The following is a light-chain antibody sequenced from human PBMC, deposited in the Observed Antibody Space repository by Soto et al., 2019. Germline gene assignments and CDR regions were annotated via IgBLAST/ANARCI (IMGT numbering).Light chain of an antibody. J-gene: IGKJ5*01. V-gene: IGKV3D-20*02. CDR3: QQRSSWPIT. Sequence: EIVLTQSPGTLSLSPGERATLSCRASQSVTSRFFAWYQQRPGQAPRLLINDASRRATGIPDRFSGSGSGADFTLTISSLEPEDFAVYYCQQRSSWPITFGQGTRLEIK. CDR2: DAS. CDR1: QSVTSRF.